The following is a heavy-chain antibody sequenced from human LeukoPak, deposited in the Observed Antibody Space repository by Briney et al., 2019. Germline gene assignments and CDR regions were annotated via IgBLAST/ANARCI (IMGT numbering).Heavy chain of an antibody. CDR2: IYYSGST. CDR3: ARARYGGNSEGYFDL. V-gene: IGHV4-59*01. CDR1: GAXISSYY. D-gene: IGHD4-23*01. J-gene: IGHJ2*01. Sequence: SETLSLTCAVSGAXISSYYCSWIRRPPGKGLEWIGFIYYSGSTKYNPSLKSRVTISVDTSKNQFSLKLSSVTAADTAVYYCARARYGGNSEGYFDLWGRGTLVTVSS.